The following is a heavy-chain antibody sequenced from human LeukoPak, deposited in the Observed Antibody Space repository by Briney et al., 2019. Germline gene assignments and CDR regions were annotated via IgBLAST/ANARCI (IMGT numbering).Heavy chain of an antibody. D-gene: IGHD2-2*02. CDR1: GGSISSYY. V-gene: IGHV4-59*12. CDR2: IYYSGST. CDR3: ARGRRYCSSTSCSTRDYFDY. Sequence: SETLSLTCTVSGGSISSYYWSWIRQPPGKGLEWIGYIYYSGSTNYNPSLKSRVTISVDTSKNQFSLKLSSVTAADTAVYYCARGRRYCSSTSCSTRDYFDYWGQGTLVTVSS. J-gene: IGHJ4*02.